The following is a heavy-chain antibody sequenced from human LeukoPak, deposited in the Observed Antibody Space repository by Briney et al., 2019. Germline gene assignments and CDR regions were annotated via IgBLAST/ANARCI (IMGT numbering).Heavy chain of an antibody. V-gene: IGHV4-59*01. J-gene: IGHJ4*02. CDR2: IYYSGST. CDR1: GGSISSYY. CDR3: ARAYSSGWCYVDY. D-gene: IGHD6-19*01. Sequence: NPSETLSLTCTVSGGSISSYYWSWIRQPPGKGLEWIGYIYYSGSTNYNPSLKSRVTISVDTSKNQFSLKLSSLTAADTAVYYCARAYSSGWCYVDYWGQGTLVTVSS.